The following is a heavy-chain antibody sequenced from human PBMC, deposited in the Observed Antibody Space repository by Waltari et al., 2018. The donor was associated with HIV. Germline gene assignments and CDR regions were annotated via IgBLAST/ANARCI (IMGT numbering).Heavy chain of an antibody. J-gene: IGHJ4*02. CDR2: RKSKTGNA. CDR3: ATGGYSWKTRNFDC. CDR1: GYTFTSYD. Sequence: QVQLVQSGAEVKKPGASVKVSCKASGYTFTSYDINWVRQATGQGLEGMGWRKSKTGNAGYGQKCHGRGSRTRNTPISTAYMGLSSLRSEDTAVYYWATGGYSWKTRNFDCWGQGTPVTVSS. V-gene: IGHV1-8*01. D-gene: IGHD5-18*01.